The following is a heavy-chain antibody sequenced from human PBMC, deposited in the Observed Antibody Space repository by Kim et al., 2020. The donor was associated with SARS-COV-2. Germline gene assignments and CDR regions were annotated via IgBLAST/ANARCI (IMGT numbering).Heavy chain of an antibody. J-gene: IGHJ4*02. CDR3: ANSGSGWPEAAGVDY. V-gene: IGHV3-23*01. Sequence: GGSLRLSCAASGFTFSSYAMSWVRQAPGKGLEWVSAISGSGGSTYYADSVKGRFTISRDNSKNTLYLQMNSLRAEDTAVYYCANSGSGWPEAAGVDYWGQGTLVTVSS. CDR1: GFTFSSYA. CDR2: ISGSGGST. D-gene: IGHD6-19*01.